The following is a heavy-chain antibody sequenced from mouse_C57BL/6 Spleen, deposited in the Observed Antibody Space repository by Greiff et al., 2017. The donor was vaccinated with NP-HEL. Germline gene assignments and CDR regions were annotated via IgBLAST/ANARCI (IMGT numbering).Heavy chain of an antibody. D-gene: IGHD3-2*02. V-gene: IGHV14-1*01. CDR1: GFNIKDYY. CDR2: INPVDGDT. J-gene: IGHJ2*01. Sequence: VQLQQSGAELVRPGASVKLSCTASGFNIKDYYMHWVKQRPEQGLEWIGRINPVDGDTEYAPKFQGKATMPAATSSNTAYLQLSSLTSEDTAVYYCNTARELRLPHYFDYWGQGTTLTVSS. CDR3: NTARELRLPHYFDY.